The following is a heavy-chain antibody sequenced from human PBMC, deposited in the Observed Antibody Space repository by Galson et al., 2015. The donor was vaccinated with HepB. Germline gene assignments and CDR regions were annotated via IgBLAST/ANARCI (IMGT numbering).Heavy chain of an antibody. CDR2: ISSSSNTR. CDR3: ASPGSGYYSGWFDP. D-gene: IGHD3-22*01. CDR1: GFTFSSYS. Sequence: SLRLSCAASGFTFSSYSMNWVRQAPGKGLEWVSYISSSSNTRHYADSVKGRFTISRDNAKNSLYLQMNSLRAEDTAVYYCASPGSGYYSGWFDPWGQGTLVTVSS. J-gene: IGHJ5*02. V-gene: IGHV3-48*01.